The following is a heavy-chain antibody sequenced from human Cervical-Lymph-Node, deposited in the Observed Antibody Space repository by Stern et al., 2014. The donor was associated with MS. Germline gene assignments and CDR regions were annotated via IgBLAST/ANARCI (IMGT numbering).Heavy chain of an antibody. CDR3: ARGSREVLLPRFYFDY. Sequence: QLQLQESGPGLVKPSQTLSLTCTVSGGSISSGNYYWSWIRQHPGKGLEWIGSIYQSGSTYYNPPLKSRVTTSIDTSKNQFSLKLSSVTAADTAVYYCARGSREVLLPRFYFDYWGQGTLVTVSS. CDR1: GGSISSGNYY. J-gene: IGHJ4*02. V-gene: IGHV4-31*03. CDR2: IYQSGST. D-gene: IGHD3-3*01.